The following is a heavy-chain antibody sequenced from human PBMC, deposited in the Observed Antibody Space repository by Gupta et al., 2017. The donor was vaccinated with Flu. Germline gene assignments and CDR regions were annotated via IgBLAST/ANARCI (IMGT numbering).Heavy chain of an antibody. D-gene: IGHD6-25*01. CDR1: IFSDHY. V-gene: IGHV3-11*01. CDR2: ISSSGSSM. J-gene: IGHJ6*02. CDR3: ARSRKLQRVEYYYAMDV. Sequence: IFSDHYMSWIRQAPGKGLEWISYISSSGSSMYHADSVKGRFTISRDNAKNSLYLQMNSLGAEDTAVYYCARSRKLQRVEYYYAMDVWGQGTTVIVSS.